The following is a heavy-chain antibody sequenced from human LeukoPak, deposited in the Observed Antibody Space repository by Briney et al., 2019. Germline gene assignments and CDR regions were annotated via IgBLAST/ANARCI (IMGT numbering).Heavy chain of an antibody. CDR2: IYYSGST. CDR1: GGSFSGYY. V-gene: IGHV4-59*01. CDR3: ARVIYDYAREAYYYDYMDV. D-gene: IGHD5-12*01. Sequence: KASETLSLTCAVYGGSFSGYYWSWIRQPPGKGLEWIGYIYYSGSTNYNPSLKSRVTISVDTSKNQFSLKLSSVTAADTAVYYCARVIYDYAREAYYYDYMDVWGKGTTVTISS. J-gene: IGHJ6*03.